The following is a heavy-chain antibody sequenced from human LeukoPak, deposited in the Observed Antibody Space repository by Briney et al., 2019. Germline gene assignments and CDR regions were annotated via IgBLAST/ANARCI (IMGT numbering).Heavy chain of an antibody. CDR1: GVSISSGGYS. V-gene: IGHV4-30-2*01. CDR3: ARSDGYDSSGYYEN. J-gene: IGHJ4*02. D-gene: IGHD3-22*01. CDR2: IYHSGST. Sequence: SETLSLTCAVSGVSISSGGYSWSWIRQPPGKGLEWIGYIYHSGSTYYNPSLKSRVTISVDRSKNQFSLKLSSVTAADTAVYYCARSDGYDSSGYYENWGQGTLVTVSS.